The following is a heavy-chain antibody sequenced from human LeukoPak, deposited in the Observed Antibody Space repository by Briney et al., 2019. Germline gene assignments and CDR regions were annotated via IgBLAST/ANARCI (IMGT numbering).Heavy chain of an antibody. Sequence: GESLKISCKGSGYSFTRYWIGWVRQMPGKGLEWMGIIYPGDSDARYSPSFQGQVTISADKSISAAYLQWSSLKASDTAMYYCARLSPDDTGWYIKYFQHWGQGTLVTVSS. D-gene: IGHD6-19*01. V-gene: IGHV5-51*01. CDR1: GYSFTRYW. CDR3: ARLSPDDTGWYIKYFQH. CDR2: IYPGDSDA. J-gene: IGHJ1*01.